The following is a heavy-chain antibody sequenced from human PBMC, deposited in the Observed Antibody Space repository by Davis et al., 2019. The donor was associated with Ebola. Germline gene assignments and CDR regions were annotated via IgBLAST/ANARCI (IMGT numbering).Heavy chain of an antibody. V-gene: IGHV4-39*01. Sequence: MPSETLSLTCTVSGGSISSSSYYWGWIRQPPGKGLEWIGSIYYSGSTYYNPSLKSRVTISVDTSKNQFSLKLSSVTAADTAVYYCARMDYYYGSGTNRFDPWGQGTLVTVSS. CDR2: IYYSGST. CDR1: GGSISSSSYY. J-gene: IGHJ5*02. D-gene: IGHD3-10*01. CDR3: ARMDYYYGSGTNRFDP.